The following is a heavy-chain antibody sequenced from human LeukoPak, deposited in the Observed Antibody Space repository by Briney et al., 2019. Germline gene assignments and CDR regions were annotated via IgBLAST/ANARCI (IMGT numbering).Heavy chain of an antibody. D-gene: IGHD2-2*01. CDR3: ANFHCSSTSCHLSGYFQH. V-gene: IGHV3-30*12. J-gene: IGHJ1*01. CDR2: ISYDGSNT. CDR1: RSIFTTYG. Sequence: GGSLRLSCAASRSIFTTYGIHWARQAPGKGLEWVAVISYDGSNTLYTDSVKGRFTVSRDDSKNTVYLQMNSLRAEDTAVYYCANFHCSSTSCHLSGYFQHWGQGTLVTVSS.